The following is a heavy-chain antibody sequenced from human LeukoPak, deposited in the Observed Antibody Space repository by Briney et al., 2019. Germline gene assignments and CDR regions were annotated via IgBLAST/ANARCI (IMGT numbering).Heavy chain of an antibody. CDR1: GCTFTSYG. CDR3: AREGRYSSGWYLGYYFDY. CDR2: ISAYNGNT. Sequence: ASVKVSCKASGCTFTSYGISWVRQAPGQGLEWMGWISAYNGNTNYAQKLQGRVTMTTDTSTSTAYMELRSLRSDDTAVYYCAREGRYSSGWYLGYYFDYWGQGTLVTVSS. J-gene: IGHJ4*02. D-gene: IGHD6-19*01. V-gene: IGHV1-18*01.